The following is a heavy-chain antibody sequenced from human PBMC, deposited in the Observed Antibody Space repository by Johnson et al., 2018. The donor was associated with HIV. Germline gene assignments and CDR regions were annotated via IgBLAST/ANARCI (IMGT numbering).Heavy chain of an antibody. D-gene: IGHD3-9*01. V-gene: IGHV3-9*01. CDR2: ICWNSGSI. CDR3: ARVLGGFDAFDI. Sequence: VQLVESGGGLVQPGRSLRLSCAASGFTFDDYAMHWVRQAPGKGLEWVSGICWNSGSIGYADSVKGRFTISRDNAKNSLYLQRNSLRAEDTALYYCARVLGGFDAFDIWGQGTMVTVSS. J-gene: IGHJ3*02. CDR1: GFTFDDYA.